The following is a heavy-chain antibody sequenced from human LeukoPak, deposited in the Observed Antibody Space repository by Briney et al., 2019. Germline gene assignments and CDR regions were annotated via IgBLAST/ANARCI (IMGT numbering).Heavy chain of an antibody. V-gene: IGHV4-39*01. Sequence: SETLSLTCTVSGGSISSSSYYWGWIRQPRGKGLEWIGSIYYSGSTYYNPSLKSRVTISVDTSKNQFSLKLSSVTAADTAVYYCARHDYGDYEPYYYYMDVWGKGTTVTVSS. CDR1: GGSISSSSYY. CDR3: ARHDYGDYEPYYYYMDV. J-gene: IGHJ6*03. CDR2: IYYSGST. D-gene: IGHD4-17*01.